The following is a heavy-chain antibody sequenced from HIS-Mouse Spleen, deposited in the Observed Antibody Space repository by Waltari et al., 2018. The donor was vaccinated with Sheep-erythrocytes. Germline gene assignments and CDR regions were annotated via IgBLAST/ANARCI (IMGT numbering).Heavy chain of an antibody. Sequence: QVQLVQSGAEVKKPGASVKVSCKASGYTFTTYEINRVRPATGQGLEWMGWMNTNSGNTGYAQKFQGRVTMTRNTSISTAYMELSSLRSEDTAVYYCARVNLYSSGWYAYYYYGMDVWGQGTTVTVSS. D-gene: IGHD6-19*01. CDR2: MNTNSGNT. CDR1: GYTFTTYE. J-gene: IGHJ6*02. CDR3: ARVNLYSSGWYAYYYYGMDV. V-gene: IGHV1-8*01.